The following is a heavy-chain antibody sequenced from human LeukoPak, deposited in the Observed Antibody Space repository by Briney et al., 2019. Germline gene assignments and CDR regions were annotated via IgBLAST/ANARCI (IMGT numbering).Heavy chain of an antibody. Sequence: GGSLRLSCEASGFTFSTYWMAWVRQAPGKGLEWVANIKGDESARHQADSVKGRFTISRDNAKKSVYLQISSLRGEDTAVYYCARDVGGSLDYWGQGTLVTVSS. CDR1: GFTFSTYW. D-gene: IGHD1-26*01. V-gene: IGHV3-7*01. CDR3: ARDVGGSLDY. J-gene: IGHJ4*02. CDR2: IKGDESAR.